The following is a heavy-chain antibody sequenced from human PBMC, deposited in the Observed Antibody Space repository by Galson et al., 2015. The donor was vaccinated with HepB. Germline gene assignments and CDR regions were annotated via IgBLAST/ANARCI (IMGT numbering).Heavy chain of an antibody. J-gene: IGHJ6*02. Sequence: SLRLSCEASGFTFSSYAMHWVRQAPGKGLEWVAVISYDGSNKYYADYVKGRFTISRDNSKNTLYLQMNSLRAEDTAVYYCARERGVDILTCYPFYYYYGRDVWGQGTTVTVSS. V-gene: IGHV3-30-3*01. CDR1: GFTFSSYA. CDR2: ISYDGSNK. D-gene: IGHD3-9*01. CDR3: ARERGVDILTCYPFYYYYGRDV.